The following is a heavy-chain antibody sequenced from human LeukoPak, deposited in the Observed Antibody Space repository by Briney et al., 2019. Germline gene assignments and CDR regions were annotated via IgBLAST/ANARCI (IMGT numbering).Heavy chain of an antibody. CDR3: ARGASTILLWFGELKYYFDY. CDR2: IYHSGST. D-gene: IGHD3-10*01. Sequence: SETLSLTCAVSGGSISSSNWWSWVRQPPGKGLEWIGEIYHSGSTNYNPSLKSRVTISVDKSKNQFSLKLSSVTAADTAVYYCARGASTILLWFGELKYYFDYWGQGTLVTVSS. CDR1: GGSISSSNW. J-gene: IGHJ4*02. V-gene: IGHV4-4*02.